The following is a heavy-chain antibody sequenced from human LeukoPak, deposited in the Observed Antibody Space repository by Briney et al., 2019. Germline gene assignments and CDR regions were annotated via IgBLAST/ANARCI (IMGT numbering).Heavy chain of an antibody. CDR1: GFTFSSHA. D-gene: IGHD7-27*01. Sequence: PTGGSLRLSCAASGFTFSSHAMNWVRQAPGKGLEWISSISTDSLTIKYADFVSGQFTISRDNAEHLLFLQMNSLRAEDTAVYYCAKAPGRIPSYFDYWGQGTLVTVSS. CDR3: AKAPGRIPSYFDY. J-gene: IGHJ4*02. CDR2: ISTDSLTI. V-gene: IGHV3-48*04.